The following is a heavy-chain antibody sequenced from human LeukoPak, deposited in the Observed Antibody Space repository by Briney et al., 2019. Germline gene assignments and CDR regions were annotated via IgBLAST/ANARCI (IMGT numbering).Heavy chain of an antibody. J-gene: IGHJ4*02. Sequence: GASGELSSKTSGYSFTGYFMLWVRRAPGQGLGWMGWINPNSGATHYSQKFQGRVTITRDTSISTAYMELSGLRSDETSVYYCAREDNSISDYWGQGTLVTVSS. D-gene: IGHD2/OR15-2a*01. CDR3: AREDNSISDY. CDR1: GYSFTGYF. CDR2: INPNSGAT. V-gene: IGHV1-2*02.